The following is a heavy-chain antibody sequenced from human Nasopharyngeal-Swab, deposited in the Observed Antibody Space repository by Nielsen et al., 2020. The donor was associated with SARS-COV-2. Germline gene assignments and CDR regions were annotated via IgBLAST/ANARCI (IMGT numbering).Heavy chain of an antibody. Sequence: GGSLRLSCAASGFTFSSYGMHWVRQAPGKGLEWVAVISYDGSNKYYADSVKGRFTISRDNSKNTLYLQMNSLRAEDTAVYYCARDVNLPNPPSAPGYWGQGTLVTVSS. J-gene: IGHJ4*02. CDR2: ISYDGSNK. D-gene: IGHD1-14*01. CDR1: GFTFSSYG. CDR3: ARDVNLPNPPSAPGY. V-gene: IGHV3-30*03.